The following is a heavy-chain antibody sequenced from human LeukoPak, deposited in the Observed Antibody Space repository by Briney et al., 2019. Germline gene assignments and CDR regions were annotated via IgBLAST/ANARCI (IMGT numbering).Heavy chain of an antibody. CDR3: ASLSGIFDP. Sequence: PSETLSLTCAVYGGSFSGYHWSWIRQPPGKGLEWIGEINHSGSTNYNPSLKSRVTISVDTSKNQFSLKLSSVTAADTAVYYCASLSGIFDPWGQGTLVTVSS. V-gene: IGHV4-34*01. CDR1: GGSFSGYH. D-gene: IGHD1-26*01. CDR2: INHSGST. J-gene: IGHJ5*02.